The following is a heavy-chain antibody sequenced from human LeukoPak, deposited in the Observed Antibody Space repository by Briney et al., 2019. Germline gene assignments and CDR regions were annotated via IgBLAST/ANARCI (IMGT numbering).Heavy chain of an antibody. V-gene: IGHV4-39*07. D-gene: IGHD2-21*01. CDR2: IYHSGST. CDR1: GGSISSGGYY. CDR3: ARDDARIWYFDL. J-gene: IGHJ2*01. Sequence: SQTLSLTCTVSGGSISSGGYYWSWIRQPPGKGLEWIGSIYHSGSTYYNPSLKSRVTISVDTSRNQFSLKLSSVTAADTAVYYCARDDARIWYFDLWGRGTLVTVSS.